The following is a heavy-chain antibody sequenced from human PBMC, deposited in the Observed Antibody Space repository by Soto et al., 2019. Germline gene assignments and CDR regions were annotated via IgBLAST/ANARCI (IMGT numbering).Heavy chain of an antibody. CDR3: ARVYFIVVAGSTFDY. Sequence: PSETLSLTCTVSGYSISNGSYWALIRQPPGKGPEWIASIYHGGTTFYNPSLKSRITISVDTSNNQFSLKLTSVTAADTAVYYCARVYFIVVAGSTFDYWGHGDLVTVSS. V-gene: IGHV4-38-2*02. CDR2: IYHGGTT. CDR1: GYSISNGSY. J-gene: IGHJ4*01. D-gene: IGHD6-19*01.